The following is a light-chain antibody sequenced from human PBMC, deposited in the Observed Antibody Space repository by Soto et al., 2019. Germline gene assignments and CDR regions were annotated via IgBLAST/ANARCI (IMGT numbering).Light chain of an antibody. CDR1: QSVSSY. CDR2: DAS. J-gene: IGKJ1*01. Sequence: EIVLPQSPPTLSLSPGERAILSCSASQSVSSYLAWYQQKPGQAPRLLIYDASNRATGIPARFSGSGSGTDFTLTIISLQPEDFATYYCLQDYNYTWTFGQGNKV. CDR3: LQDYNYTWT. V-gene: IGKV3-11*01.